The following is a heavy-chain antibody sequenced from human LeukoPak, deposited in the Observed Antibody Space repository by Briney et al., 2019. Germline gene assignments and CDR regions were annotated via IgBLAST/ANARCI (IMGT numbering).Heavy chain of an antibody. Sequence: GGSLRLSCAASGFTFSRYPMHWVRQAPGKGLEYVSAISPDGGSTSYANSMKGRFTISRDNSKNTLYLQVGSLRGEDMAVYYCARAEQFVPGYFYYMDVWGKGTTVTVSS. CDR1: GFTFSRYP. J-gene: IGHJ6*03. D-gene: IGHD6-6*01. V-gene: IGHV3-64*01. CDR2: ISPDGGST. CDR3: ARAEQFVPGYFYYMDV.